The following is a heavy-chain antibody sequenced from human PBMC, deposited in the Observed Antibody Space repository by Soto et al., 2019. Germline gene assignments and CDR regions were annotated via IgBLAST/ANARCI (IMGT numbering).Heavy chain of an antibody. V-gene: IGHV3-23*01. D-gene: IGHD2-2*01. CDR2: ISGSGGST. CDR3: AKDQVCSSTSCFGIAADGNFDY. J-gene: IGHJ4*02. Sequence: GGSLRLSCAASGFTFSSYAMSWVRQAPGKGLEWVSAISGSGGSTYYADSVKGRFTISRDNSKNTLYLQMNSLRAEDTAVYYCAKDQVCSSTSCFGIAADGNFDYWGQGTLVTVSS. CDR1: GFTFSSYA.